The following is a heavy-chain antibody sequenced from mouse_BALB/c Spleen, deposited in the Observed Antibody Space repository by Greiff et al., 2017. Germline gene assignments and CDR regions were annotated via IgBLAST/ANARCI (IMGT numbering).Heavy chain of an antibody. CDR1: GFTFSSYA. Sequence: DVHLVESGGGLVKPGGSLKLSCAASGFTFSSYAMSWVRQTPEKRLEWVASISSGGSTYYPDSVKGRFTISRDNARNILYLQMSSLRSEDTAMYYCARDAAYYRYDVFAYWGQGTLVTVSA. V-gene: IGHV5-6-5*01. D-gene: IGHD2-14*01. J-gene: IGHJ3*01. CDR3: ARDAAYYRYDVFAY. CDR2: ISSGGST.